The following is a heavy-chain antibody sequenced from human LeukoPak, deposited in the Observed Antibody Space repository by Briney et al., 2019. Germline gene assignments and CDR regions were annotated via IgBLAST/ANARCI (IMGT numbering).Heavy chain of an antibody. J-gene: IGHJ4*02. CDR1: GVSIGSYF. CDR2: INYSGST. CDR3: ARSGWLQFDYFDY. D-gene: IGHD5-24*01. V-gene: IGHV4-59*01. Sequence: SETLSLTCTISGVSIGSYFWNWIRQSPGKGLQWIGYINYSGSTNYNPSLESRVSISVDTSKNQVSLRLRSVTAADTAVYYCARSGWLQFDYFDYWGQGILVTVSS.